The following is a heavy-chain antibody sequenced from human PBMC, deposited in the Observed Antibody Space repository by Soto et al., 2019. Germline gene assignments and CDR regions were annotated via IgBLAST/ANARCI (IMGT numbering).Heavy chain of an antibody. J-gene: IGHJ6*02. CDR3: ARGYDFWSGYYYPYGMDV. V-gene: IGHV3-30-3*01. D-gene: IGHD3-3*01. CDR1: GVTFSSYA. CDR2: ISYDGSNK. Sequence: GGSLRLSCAASGVTFSSYAMHWVRQAPGKGLEWVAVISYDGSNKNYADSVKGRFTISRDNSKNTLYLQMISLRAEDTAVYYCARGYDFWSGYYYPYGMDVWGQGTTVTVSS.